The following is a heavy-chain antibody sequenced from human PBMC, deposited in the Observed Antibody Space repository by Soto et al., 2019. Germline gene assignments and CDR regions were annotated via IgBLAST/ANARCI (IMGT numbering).Heavy chain of an antibody. CDR3: ARDRVYYGSGIEGVV. CDR1: GGSISSGGYY. Sequence: QVQLQESGPGLVKPSQTLSLTCTVSGGSISSGGYYWRWIRQHPGKGLEWLGYIYYSGSTYYNPPLEGRVTISVDTSKNQFSLKLSSVTAADTAVYYCARDRVYYGSGIEGVVWGKGTTVTVSS. CDR2: IYYSGST. J-gene: IGHJ6*04. V-gene: IGHV4-31*03. D-gene: IGHD3-10*01.